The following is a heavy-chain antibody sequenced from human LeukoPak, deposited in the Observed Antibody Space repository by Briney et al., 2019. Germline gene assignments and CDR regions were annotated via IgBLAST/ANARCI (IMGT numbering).Heavy chain of an antibody. CDR2: ITSSSGTI. Sequence: PGESVRLSCAASGFAFSRYSMNWVRQAPGKGLEWVSYITSSSGTIYYADSVKGRFTISRDNAKNSLNLQMNSLRDEDTAVYYCARTPSGYDFDYWGQGALVTVSS. J-gene: IGHJ4*02. CDR3: ARTPSGYDFDY. V-gene: IGHV3-48*02. CDR1: GFAFSRYS. D-gene: IGHD5-12*01.